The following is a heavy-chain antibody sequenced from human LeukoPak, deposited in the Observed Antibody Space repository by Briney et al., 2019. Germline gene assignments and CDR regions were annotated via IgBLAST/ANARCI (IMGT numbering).Heavy chain of an antibody. V-gene: IGHV4-38-2*02. D-gene: IGHD3-10*01. CDR3: ARGSVRGEFDP. CDR2: IYHSGST. J-gene: IGHJ5*02. CDR1: GGSISGYY. Sequence: SETLSLTCTVSGGSISGYYWGWIRQPPGKGLEWIGSIYHSGSTYYNPSLKSRVTISVDTSKNQFSLKLSSVTAADTAVYYCARGSVRGEFDPWGQGTLVTVSS.